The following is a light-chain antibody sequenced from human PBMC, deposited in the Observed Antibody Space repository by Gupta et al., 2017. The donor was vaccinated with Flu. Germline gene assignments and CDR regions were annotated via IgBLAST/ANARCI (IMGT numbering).Light chain of an antibody. CDR2: EVS. V-gene: IGLV2-14*01. CDR3: SSYTSSITYV. J-gene: IGLJ1*01. CDR1: SSDVGGYNY. Sequence: QSALTQPVSVSGSPGQSITISCTGTSSDVGGYNYVSWYQQHPGKAPKLMIYEVSNRPSGVSNRFSGSKSGNTASLTISGLQAEDEADYYCSSYTSSITYVFGTGTTVTVL.